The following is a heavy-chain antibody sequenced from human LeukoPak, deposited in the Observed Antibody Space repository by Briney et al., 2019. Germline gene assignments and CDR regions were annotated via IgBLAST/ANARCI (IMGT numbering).Heavy chain of an antibody. CDR2: IYYSGST. J-gene: IGHJ4*02. CDR3: ARGGYYYGSGTYYKGVDY. CDR1: GGSISSYY. V-gene: IGHV4-59*08. D-gene: IGHD3-10*01. Sequence: PSETLSLTCTVSGGSISSYYWSWIRQPPGKGLEWIGYIYYSGSTNYNPSLKSRVTISVDTSKNQFSLKLSSVTAADTAVYYCARGGYYYGSGTYYKGVDYWGQGTLVTVSS.